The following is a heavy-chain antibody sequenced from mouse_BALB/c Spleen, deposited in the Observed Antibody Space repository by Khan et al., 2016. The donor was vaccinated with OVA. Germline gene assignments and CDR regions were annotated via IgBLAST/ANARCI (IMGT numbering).Heavy chain of an antibody. J-gene: IGHJ3*01. CDR3: VGDGAYHWNDGWVAY. V-gene: IGHV1-4*01. CDR2: INPSNGYT. D-gene: IGHD2-14*01. CDR1: GYTFTSYT. Sequence: QVQLKESGAELARPGASVKMSCKASGYTFTSYTIHWIKERPGQGLEWIGYINPSNGYTNYNQKFKDKATLTTDKSSTTAYLQLSSLTSDDSAGYNCVGDGAYHWNDGWVAYWGQGTLVTVSS.